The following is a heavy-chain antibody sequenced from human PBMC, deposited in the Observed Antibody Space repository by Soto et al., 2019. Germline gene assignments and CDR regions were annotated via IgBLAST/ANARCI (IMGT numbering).Heavy chain of an antibody. V-gene: IGHV1-18*04. CDR2: ISGYNGNT. Sequence: QVQLVQSGAEVKKPGASVKVSCKASGYTFTSYGVSWVRQAPGQGLEWMGWISGYNGNTNYAQKLQGRVTMTTDTSTSTAYMELSSLRSYDTAVYYCARAGKYYYGSGSPYYYGLDVWGQGITVTVSS. J-gene: IGHJ6*02. CDR3: ARAGKYYYGSGSPYYYGLDV. D-gene: IGHD3-10*01. CDR1: GYTFTSYG.